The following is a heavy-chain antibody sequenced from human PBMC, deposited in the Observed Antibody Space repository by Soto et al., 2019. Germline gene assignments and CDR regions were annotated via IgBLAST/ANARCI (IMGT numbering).Heavy chain of an antibody. Sequence: GASVKVSCKASGFTFTSSAVQWVRQARGQRLEWIGWIVVGSGNTNYAQKFQERVTITRDMSTSTAYMELSGLRSEDTAVYYCAADRPGTRDPSYYGMDVWGQGTTVTSP. V-gene: IGHV1-58*01. D-gene: IGHD1-7*01. CDR1: GFTFTSSA. CDR2: IVVGSGNT. J-gene: IGHJ6*02. CDR3: AADRPGTRDPSYYGMDV.